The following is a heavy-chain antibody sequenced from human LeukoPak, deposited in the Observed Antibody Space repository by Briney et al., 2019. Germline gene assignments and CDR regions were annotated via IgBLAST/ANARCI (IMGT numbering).Heavy chain of an antibody. D-gene: IGHD2-21*02. J-gene: IGHJ4*02. CDR3: AKGDGRAAYCGGDCYSGYDY. CDR2: IRYDGSNK. Sequence: PGGSLRLSCAASGFTFSSYGMHWVRQAPGKGLEWVAFIRYDGSNKYYADSVKGRFTISRDNSKNTLYLQMNSLRAEDTAVYYCAKGDGRAAYCGGDCYSGYDYWGQGTLVTVSS. CDR1: GFTFSSYG. V-gene: IGHV3-30*02.